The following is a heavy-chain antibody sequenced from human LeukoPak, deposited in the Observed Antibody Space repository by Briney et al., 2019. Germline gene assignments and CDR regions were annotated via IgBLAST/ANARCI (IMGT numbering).Heavy chain of an antibody. CDR1: GFTFSSYD. CDR3: ARDPVPDSGGYYDFWTSPGYMDV. V-gene: IGHV3-30*02. Sequence: PGGSLRLSCAASGFTFSSYDIHWVRQAPGKGLEWVAFIRYDGSNKYYADSVKGRFTISRDNAKNSLYLQMNSLRAEDTAVYYCARDPVPDSGGYYDFWTSPGYMDVWGKGTTVTVSS. CDR2: IRYDGSNK. D-gene: IGHD3-3*01. J-gene: IGHJ6*03.